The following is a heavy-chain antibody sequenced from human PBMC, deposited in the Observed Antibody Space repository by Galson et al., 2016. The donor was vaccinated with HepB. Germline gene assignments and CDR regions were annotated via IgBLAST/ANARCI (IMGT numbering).Heavy chain of an antibody. Sequence: SLRLSCAASGLIFSSYGMHWVRQAPGKGLEWVAVISNDGSGKYYSDSMKGRFTISRDNSKNTLYLQMNSLTSEDTAVYYCVRGNTGSKSYRGLDYWGQGVLVTVSS. CDR1: GLIFSSYG. D-gene: IGHD2-2*01. CDR3: VRGNTGSKSYRGLDY. J-gene: IGHJ4*02. CDR2: ISNDGSGK. V-gene: IGHV3-30*03.